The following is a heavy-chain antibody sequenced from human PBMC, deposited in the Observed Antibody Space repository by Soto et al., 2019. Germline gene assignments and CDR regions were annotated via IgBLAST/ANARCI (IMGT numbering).Heavy chain of an antibody. J-gene: IGHJ4*02. CDR3: AKSVPGSSWKPFDY. D-gene: IGHD6-13*01. CDR1: GFTFNSYA. V-gene: IGHV3-23*01. Sequence: HPGGSLRLSCAASGFTFNSYAMSWVRQAPGKGLEWVSAISGSGDSTYYADSVKGRFTISRDNSKNTLYLQMNSLRAEDTAVYYCAKSVPGSSWKPFDYWGQGALVTVSS. CDR2: ISGSGDST.